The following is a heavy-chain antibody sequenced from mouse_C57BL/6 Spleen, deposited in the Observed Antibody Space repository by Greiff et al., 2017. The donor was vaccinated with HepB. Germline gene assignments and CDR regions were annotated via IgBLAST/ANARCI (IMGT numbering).Heavy chain of an antibody. CDR1: GFTFSSYG. Sequence: DVKLQESGGDLVKPGGSLKLSCAASGFTFSSYGMSWVRQTPDKRLEWVATISSGGSYTYYPDSVKGRFTISRDNAKNTLYLQMSSLKSEDTAMYYCARQGITSRYFDVWGTGTTVTVAS. V-gene: IGHV5-6*02. CDR2: ISSGGSYT. D-gene: IGHD1-1*01. J-gene: IGHJ1*03. CDR3: ARQGITSRYFDV.